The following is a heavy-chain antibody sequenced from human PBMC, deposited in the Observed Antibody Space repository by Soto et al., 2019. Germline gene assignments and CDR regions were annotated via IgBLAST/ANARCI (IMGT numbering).Heavy chain of an antibody. V-gene: IGHV4-31*03. J-gene: IGHJ6*02. CDR3: ARDSVVVTATHYYYGMDV. D-gene: IGHD2-21*02. CDR2: IYYSGST. Sequence: SETLSLTCTVSGGSISSGGYYWSWIRQHPGKGLEWIGYIYYSGSTYYNPSLKSRVTISVDTSKNQFSLKLSSVTAADTAVYYCARDSVVVTATHYYYGMDVWGQGTTVTV. CDR1: GGSISSGGYY.